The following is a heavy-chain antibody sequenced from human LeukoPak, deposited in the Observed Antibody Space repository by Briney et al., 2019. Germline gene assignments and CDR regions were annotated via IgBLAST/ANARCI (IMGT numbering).Heavy chain of an antibody. J-gene: IGHJ4*02. Sequence: PRGSLRLSCAASGFTFSDYYMSWIRQAPGKGLEWVSYISSSSSNRNYADSVKGRFTISRDNAKNSLYLQMNSLRAEDTAVYYCARAQYYLDSWGQGTLVTVSS. V-gene: IGHV3-11*06. CDR3: ARAQYYLDS. CDR1: GFTFSDYY. CDR2: ISSSSSNR.